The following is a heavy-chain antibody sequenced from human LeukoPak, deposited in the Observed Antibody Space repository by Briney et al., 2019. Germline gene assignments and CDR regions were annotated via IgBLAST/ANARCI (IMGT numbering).Heavy chain of an antibody. CDR1: GFTFSSYW. CDR3: ASGVVVVAPDTFDI. Sequence: GGSLRLSCAASGFTFSSYWMSWVRQAPGKGLEWVANIKEDGSEKYYVDSVKGRFTISRDNAKNSLYLQMNSLRAEDTAGYYCASGVVVVAPDTFDIWGQGTMVTVSS. D-gene: IGHD2-15*01. V-gene: IGHV3-7*01. J-gene: IGHJ3*02. CDR2: IKEDGSEK.